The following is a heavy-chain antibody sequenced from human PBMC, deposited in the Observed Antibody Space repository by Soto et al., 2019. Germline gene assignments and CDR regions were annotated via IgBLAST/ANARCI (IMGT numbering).Heavy chain of an antibody. V-gene: IGHV5-51*01. Sequence: GESLKISCKGSGYSFTKYLIGWVRQMPRKSLEWMAIIYPDESDTRYSPSFQGQVTISADKSISTAYLQWSSLKASDTAMYYCAGGGVRGVITRTRDYYGMDVWGQGTTVTVSS. J-gene: IGHJ6*02. CDR3: AGGGVRGVITRTRDYYGMDV. CDR2: IYPDESDT. D-gene: IGHD3-10*01. CDR1: GYSFTKYL.